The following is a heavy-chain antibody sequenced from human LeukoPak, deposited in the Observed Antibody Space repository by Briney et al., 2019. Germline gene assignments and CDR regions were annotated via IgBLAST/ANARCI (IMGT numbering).Heavy chain of an antibody. CDR1: GFTFDDYA. CDR2: ISWNSGSI. D-gene: IGHD4-17*01. CDR3: AKAGGDYFPIEYDY. V-gene: IGHV3-9*01. Sequence: GRSLRLSCAASGFTFDDYAMHWVRQAPGKGLEGVSGISWNSGSIGYADSVKGRFTISRDNAKNSLYLQMNSLRAEDTALYYCAKAGGDYFPIEYDYWGQGTLVTVSS. J-gene: IGHJ4*02.